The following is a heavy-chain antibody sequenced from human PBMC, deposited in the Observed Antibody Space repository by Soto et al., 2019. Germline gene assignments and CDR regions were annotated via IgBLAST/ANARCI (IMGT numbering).Heavy chain of an antibody. CDR2: ISSSGSSI. CDR1: GFTFSTYS. Sequence: PGGSLRLSCAASGFTFSTYSMNWVRQAPGKGLEWISYISSSGSSIYYADSVKGRFSISRDNAKNSLFLQMNSLRAEDTAVYYCSRDSAWYNFYYMDVWGKGTTVTVSS. V-gene: IGHV3-48*01. D-gene: IGHD6-19*01. J-gene: IGHJ6*03. CDR3: SRDSAWYNFYYMDV.